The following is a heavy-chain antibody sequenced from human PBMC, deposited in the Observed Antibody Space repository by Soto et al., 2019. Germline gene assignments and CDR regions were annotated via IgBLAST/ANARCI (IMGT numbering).Heavy chain of an antibody. D-gene: IGHD7-27*01. Sequence: SETLSLTCTVSGGSISSSSYYWGWIRQPPGKGLEWIGSIYYSGSTYYNPSLKSRVTISVDTSKNQFSLKLRSVTAADTAVYYCARRGSLGLYYYYGMDVWGQGTTVTVSS. CDR1: GGSISSSSYY. CDR3: ARRGSLGLYYYYGMDV. CDR2: IYYSGST. V-gene: IGHV4-39*01. J-gene: IGHJ6*02.